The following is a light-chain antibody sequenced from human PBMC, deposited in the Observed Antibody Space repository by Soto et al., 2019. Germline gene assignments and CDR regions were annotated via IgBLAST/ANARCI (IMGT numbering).Light chain of an antibody. CDR1: SSDIGGYNY. CDR2: EVS. V-gene: IGLV2-8*01. J-gene: IGLJ2*01. Sequence: QSALTQPPSASGSPGQSVTISCTGTSSDIGGYNYVSWYQQHPGKAPKLMISEVSKRPSGVPDRFSGSKSGNTASLTVSGLQAEDEADYYCSSYAGSINLVFGGGTKLTVL. CDR3: SSYAGSINLV.